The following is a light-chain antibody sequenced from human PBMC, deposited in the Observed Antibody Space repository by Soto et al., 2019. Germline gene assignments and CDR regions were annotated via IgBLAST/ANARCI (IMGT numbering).Light chain of an antibody. CDR3: QQYKYYSRT. Sequence: DIQMTQSPSTLSASVGDRVTITCRASQSISVWLAWYQQKPGKAPNLLIYKAASLESGVPSRFSGSGSGTEFTLTISGLQPDDFATYYCQQYKYYSRTFGQGTKVDIK. V-gene: IGKV1-5*03. CDR1: QSISVW. J-gene: IGKJ1*01. CDR2: KAA.